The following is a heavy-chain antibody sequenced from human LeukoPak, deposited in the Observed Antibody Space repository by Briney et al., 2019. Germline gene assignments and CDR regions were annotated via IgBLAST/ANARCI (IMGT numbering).Heavy chain of an antibody. Sequence: PGGSLRLSCAASGFTFSSYSMNWVRQAPGKGLEWVSSISSSSSYIYYADSVKGRFTISRDNAKNSLYLQMNSLRAEDTAVYYCASTLSPTKYCSGGSCHSGRDYWGQGTLVTVSS. V-gene: IGHV3-21*01. CDR1: GFTFSSYS. CDR3: ASTLSPTKYCSGGSCHSGRDY. J-gene: IGHJ4*02. D-gene: IGHD2-15*01. CDR2: ISSSSSYI.